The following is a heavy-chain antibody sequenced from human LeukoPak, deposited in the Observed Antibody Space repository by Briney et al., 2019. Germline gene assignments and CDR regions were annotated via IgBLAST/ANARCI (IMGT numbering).Heavy chain of an antibody. V-gene: IGHV3-74*01. CDR1: GFTVSSYW. CDR2: INEDGSTI. J-gene: IGHJ4*02. Sequence: PGGSLRLSCAASGFTVSSYWMHWVRQAPGKGLVWISRINEDGSTINYADSVKGRFTISRDNAKNTLYLQMDGLRAEDTAVYYCVRDFGGSRDYWGQGTQVIVSS. D-gene: IGHD3-10*01. CDR3: VRDFGGSRDY.